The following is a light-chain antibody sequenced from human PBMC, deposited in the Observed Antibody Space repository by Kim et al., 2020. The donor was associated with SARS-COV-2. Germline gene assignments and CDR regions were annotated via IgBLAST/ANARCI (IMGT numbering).Light chain of an antibody. V-gene: IGLV2-14*03. CDR2: DVS. CDR1: SSDVGGYNY. CDR3: TSFTSSGTLI. Sequence: GQSITISCTGTSSDVGGYNYVSWYQQHPGKAPKLMISDVSSRPSGVSNRFSGSKSGNTASLTISGLQAEDEADYYCTSFTSSGTLIFGGGTQLTVL. J-gene: IGLJ2*01.